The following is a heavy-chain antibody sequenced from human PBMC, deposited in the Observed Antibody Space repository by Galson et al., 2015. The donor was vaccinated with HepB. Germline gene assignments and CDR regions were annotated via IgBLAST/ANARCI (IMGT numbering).Heavy chain of an antibody. J-gene: IGHJ6*02. CDR3: ARGLLWFGKPDYYYGMDV. V-gene: IGHV6-1*01. CDR1: GDSVSSNSAA. Sequence: CAISGDSVSSNSAAWNWIRQSPSRGLEWLGRTYYRSKWYNDYAVSVKSRITINPDTSKNQFSLQLNSVTPEDTAVYYCARGLLWFGKPDYYYGMDVWGQGTTVTVSS. D-gene: IGHD3-10*01. CDR2: TYYRSKWYN.